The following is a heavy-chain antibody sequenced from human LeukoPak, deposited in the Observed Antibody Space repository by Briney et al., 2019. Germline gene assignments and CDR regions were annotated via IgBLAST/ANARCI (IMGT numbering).Heavy chain of an antibody. CDR2: IYSSGTT. CDR3: ARGPPYIVVVTAIGFFDY. J-gene: IGHJ4*02. V-gene: IGHV4-39*07. D-gene: IGHD2-21*02. Sequence: SETLSLTCIVSGGSISSNSHYWGWIRQPPGKGLEWIGSIYSSGTTYYNPSLKSRVTISVDTSKHQFSLKLSSVTAADTAVYYCARGPPYIVVVTAIGFFDYWGQGTLVTVSS. CDR1: GGSISSNSHY.